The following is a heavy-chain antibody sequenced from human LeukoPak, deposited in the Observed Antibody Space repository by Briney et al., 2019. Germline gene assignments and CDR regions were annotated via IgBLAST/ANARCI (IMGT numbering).Heavy chain of an antibody. CDR2: ISGSGGST. CDR3: AKDGPSGPLYDFWSGFTLDAFDI. CDR1: GFTFSSYA. D-gene: IGHD3-3*01. Sequence: GGSLRLSCAASGFTFSSYAMSWVRQAPGKGLEWVSAISGSGGSTYYADSVKGRFTISRDNSKNTLHLQMNSLRAGDTAVYYCAKDGPSGPLYDFWSGFTLDAFDIWGQGTMVTVSS. J-gene: IGHJ3*02. V-gene: IGHV3-23*01.